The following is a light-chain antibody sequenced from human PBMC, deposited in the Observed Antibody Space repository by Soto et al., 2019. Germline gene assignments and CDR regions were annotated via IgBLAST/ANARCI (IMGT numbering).Light chain of an antibody. CDR3: QQFYAVPRT. Sequence: DIVMTQSPATLSVAPGERVTFSCRASQGVSRKLAWYQHKPGQAPRLLISGASTGATGIPARFSGSGSGTEFTLTISSLQSEDCAIYYCQQFYAVPRTFGPGTKVDIK. J-gene: IGKJ3*01. V-gene: IGKV3-15*01. CDR1: QGVSRK. CDR2: GAS.